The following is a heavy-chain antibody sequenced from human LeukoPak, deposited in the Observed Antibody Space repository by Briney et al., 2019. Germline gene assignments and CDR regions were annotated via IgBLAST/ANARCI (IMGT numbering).Heavy chain of an antibody. Sequence: PGGSLRLSCAASGFTFSSYAMSWVRQAPGKGLEWVSAISGSGGSTYYADSVKGRFTISRDNSKNTLYLQMNSLRAEDTAVYYCAKARPFWSGKRSDYYYYYYMDVWGKGTTVTVSS. CDR3: AKARPFWSGKRSDYYYYYYMDV. V-gene: IGHV3-23*01. CDR1: GFTFSSYA. D-gene: IGHD3-3*01. CDR2: ISGSGGST. J-gene: IGHJ6*03.